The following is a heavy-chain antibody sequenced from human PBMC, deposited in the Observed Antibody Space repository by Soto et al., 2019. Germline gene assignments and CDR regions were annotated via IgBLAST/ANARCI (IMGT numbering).Heavy chain of an antibody. CDR2: IYWDDDK. CDR1: GFSLSNIRLA. V-gene: IGHV2-5*02. Sequence: QITLKESGPTLVKPTQTLTLTCSFSGFSLSNIRLAVSWVRRPPGEALEWLAIIYWDDDKRYSPSLKTILTITKDTTKNRVVLTMTDMEPVDTAAYYGALILVDGLGYFCDYWGQGTLVTVSS. D-gene: IGHD2-8*02. CDR3: ALILVDGLGYFCDY. J-gene: IGHJ4*02.